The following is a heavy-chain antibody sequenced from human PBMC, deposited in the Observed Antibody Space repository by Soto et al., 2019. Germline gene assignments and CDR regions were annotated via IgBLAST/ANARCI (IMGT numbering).Heavy chain of an antibody. J-gene: IGHJ6*02. D-gene: IGHD3-3*01. CDR1: GGTFSSYA. CDR3: ARGGLRFLDCAMDV. CDR2: IIPIFGST. V-gene: IGHV1-69*12. Sequence: QVQLVQSGAEVKKPGSSVKVSCKASGGTFSSYAISWVRQAPGQGLEWMGGIIPIFGSTNYAQKFQGRVTXTAAESTSTAYMELSSLRSEDTAVYYCARGGLRFLDCAMDVWGQGTTVTVSS.